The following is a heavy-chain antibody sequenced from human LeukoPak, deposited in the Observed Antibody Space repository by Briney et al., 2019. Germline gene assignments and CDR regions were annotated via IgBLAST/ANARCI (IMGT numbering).Heavy chain of an antibody. CDR3: ARAQYNWNDGGFDI. CDR2: INTVGSTT. CDR1: GFTFSSYW. J-gene: IGHJ3*02. D-gene: IGHD1-1*01. Sequence: GGSLRLSCAASGFTFSSYWMHWVRHAPGKGLVWVSRINTVGSTTTYADSVKGRFTISRDNAKNTLYVQMNSLRAEDTAIYYCARAQYNWNDGGFDIWGQGTVVTVSS. V-gene: IGHV3-74*01.